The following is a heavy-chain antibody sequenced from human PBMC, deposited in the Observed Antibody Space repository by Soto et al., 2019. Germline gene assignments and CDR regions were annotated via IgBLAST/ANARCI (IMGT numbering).Heavy chain of an antibody. V-gene: IGHV1-69*06. CDR1: GYTFTSYY. Sequence: SVKVSCKASGYTFTSYYMHWVRQAPGQGLEWMGGIIPIFGTANYAQKFQGRVTITADKSTSTAYMELSSLRSEDTAVYYCARRWVGTAAGEYYDDDYGMDVWGQGTTVTVSS. J-gene: IGHJ6*02. CDR3: ARRWVGTAAGEYYDDDYGMDV. D-gene: IGHD6-13*01. CDR2: IIPIFGTA.